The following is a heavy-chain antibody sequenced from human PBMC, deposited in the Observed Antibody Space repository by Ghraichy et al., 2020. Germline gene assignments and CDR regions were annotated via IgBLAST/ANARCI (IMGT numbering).Heavy chain of an antibody. CDR1: GFTFNSYG. J-gene: IGHJ4*02. D-gene: IGHD6-13*01. Sequence: GESLNISCAASGFTFNSYGMYWVRQAPGKGLEWVTFIRYDGSNQYYADSVKGRFTISRDNSKNTLYLQMNNLRAEDTAVYYCAKIAVALGFVDLWGQGTLVTVSS. V-gene: IGHV3-30*02. CDR2: IRYDGSNQ. CDR3: AKIAVALGFVDL.